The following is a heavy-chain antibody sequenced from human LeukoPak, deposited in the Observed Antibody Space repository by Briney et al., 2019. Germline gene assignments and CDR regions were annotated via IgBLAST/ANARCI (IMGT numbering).Heavy chain of an antibody. CDR3: ARDSGSYSFDC. D-gene: IGHD1-26*01. J-gene: IGHJ4*02. CDR2: IFYSGSS. Sequence: SVTLSLTCTVSGGSISSRTYYWGWIRQPPGKGLEWIGSIFYSGSSYYNPSLKSRVTISVDTSKNHFSLKLTSVTAADTAVYYCARDSGSYSFDCWGQGTLVTVSS. V-gene: IGHV4-39*02. CDR1: GGSISSRTYY.